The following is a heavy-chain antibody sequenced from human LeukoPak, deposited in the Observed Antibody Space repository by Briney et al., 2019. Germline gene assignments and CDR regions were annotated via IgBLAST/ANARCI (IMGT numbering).Heavy chain of an antibody. CDR3: ARESTSVLFDY. CDR2: IYYSGST. V-gene: IGHV4-59*01. Sequence: SETLSLTCTVSGGSISSYYWSWIRQPPGKGLEWIGYIYYSGSTNYNPSLKSRVTISVDTSKNQFSLKLSSVTAADTAVYYCARESTSVLFDYWGQGTLVTVSS. CDR1: GGSISSYY. J-gene: IGHJ4*02. D-gene: IGHD2-2*01.